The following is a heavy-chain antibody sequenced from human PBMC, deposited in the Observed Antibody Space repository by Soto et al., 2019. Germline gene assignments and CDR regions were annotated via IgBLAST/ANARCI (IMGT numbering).Heavy chain of an antibody. CDR2: INAGNGNT. J-gene: IGHJ3*02. V-gene: IGHV1-3*01. CDR1: GYTFTSYA. CDR3: AREGGDYDYIWGSYRSSDAFDI. Sequence: QVQLVQSGAEVKKPGASVKVSCKASGYTFTSYAMHWVRQAPGQRLEWMGWINAGNGNTKYSQKFQGRVTITRDTSASTAYMELSSLRSEDTAVYYCAREGGDYDYIWGSYRSSDAFDIWGQGTMVTVSS. D-gene: IGHD3-16*02.